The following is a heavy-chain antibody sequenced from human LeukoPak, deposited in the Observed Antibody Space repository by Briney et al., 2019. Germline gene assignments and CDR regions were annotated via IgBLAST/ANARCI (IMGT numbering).Heavy chain of an antibody. V-gene: IGHV3-15*01. D-gene: IGHD5-24*01. CDR3: TTDYLEMATMGEDY. CDR2: IKSKTDGGTT. J-gene: IGHJ4*02. Sequence: GGSLRLSCAASGFTFSNAWMSWVRQAPGKGLEWVGRIKSKTDGGTTDYAAPVKGRFTISRDDSKNTLYLRMNSLKTEDTAVYYCTTDYLEMATMGEDYWGQGTLVTVSS. CDR1: GFTFSNAW.